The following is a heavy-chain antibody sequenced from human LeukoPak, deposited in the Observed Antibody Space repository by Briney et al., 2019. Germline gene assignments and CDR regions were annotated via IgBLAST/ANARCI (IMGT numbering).Heavy chain of an antibody. J-gene: IGHJ6*02. CDR2: INSDGSST. Sequence: PGGSLRLSCAASGFTFSSYWMHWVRQVPGKGLVWFSRINSDGSSTSYADSVKGRFTISRDNAKNTLYLQMNSLRAEDTAMYYCARMRVVAGTIGYGMDVWGQGTTVTV. D-gene: IGHD6-19*01. CDR3: ARMRVVAGTIGYGMDV. V-gene: IGHV3-74*01. CDR1: GFTFSSYW.